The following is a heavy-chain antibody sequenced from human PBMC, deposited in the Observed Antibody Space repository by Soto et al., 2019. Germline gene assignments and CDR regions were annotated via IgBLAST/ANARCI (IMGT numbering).Heavy chain of an antibody. CDR2: INHSGST. CDR1: GGSFSGYY. D-gene: IGHD3-10*01. V-gene: IGHV4-34*01. J-gene: IGHJ5*02. CDR3: ARGDGGLWFGELRLCNWFDP. Sequence: SETLSLTCAVYGGSFSGYYWSWIRQPPGKGLEWIGEINHSGSTNYNPSLKSRVTISVDTSKNQFSLKLSSVTAADTAAYYCARGDGGLWFGELRLCNWFDPWGQGTLVTVSS.